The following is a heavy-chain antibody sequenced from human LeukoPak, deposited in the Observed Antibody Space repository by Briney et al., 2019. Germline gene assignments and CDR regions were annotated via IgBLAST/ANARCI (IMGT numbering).Heavy chain of an antibody. CDR1: GFTFSSYD. V-gene: IGHV3-13*04. Sequence: GGSLRLSCAASGFTFSSYDMHWVRQATGKGRRWVSAIATAGDTYYLGSVKGRFTISRENAKNSLYLQMNSLGAGDTAVYYCAREAAHISGLNAFDFWGQGTLVTVSS. CDR2: IATAGDT. D-gene: IGHD2-21*01. J-gene: IGHJ3*01. CDR3: AREAAHISGLNAFDF.